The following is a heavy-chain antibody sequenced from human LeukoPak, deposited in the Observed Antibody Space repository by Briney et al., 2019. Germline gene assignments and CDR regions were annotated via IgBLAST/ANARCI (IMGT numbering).Heavy chain of an antibody. J-gene: IGHJ4*02. Sequence: GGSLRLSCAASGFTFRTYCMGWVRQAPGKGLEWVATINQDGSERYYGDSVKGRFTISRNNSKNTLYMQMNSLRAEDTAVYYCARYATVAAHRGFDYWGQGTLVTVSS. CDR3: ARYATVAAHRGFDY. D-gene: IGHD6-19*01. CDR1: GFTFRTYC. CDR2: INQDGSER. V-gene: IGHV3-7*01.